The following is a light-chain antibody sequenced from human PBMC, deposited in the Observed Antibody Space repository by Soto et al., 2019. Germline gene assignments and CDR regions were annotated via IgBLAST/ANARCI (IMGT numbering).Light chain of an antibody. CDR2: KVS. J-gene: IGKJ1*01. Sequence: DIVMTQTPLSSPVTLVQAASISCSSSQSHVHNDGNTYLSWFQQRPGQPPRLLIYKVSDRFSGVPDRFSGSGAGTDFTLTISRVEAEDVGVYYCMQATQSSWTFGQGTKVDIK. V-gene: IGKV2-24*01. CDR1: QSHVHNDGNTY. CDR3: MQATQSSWT.